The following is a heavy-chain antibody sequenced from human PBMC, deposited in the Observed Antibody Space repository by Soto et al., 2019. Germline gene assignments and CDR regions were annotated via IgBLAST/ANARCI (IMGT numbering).Heavy chain of an antibody. V-gene: IGHV3-23*01. CDR3: AKVRLPYSSSWSVDY. Sequence: GGSLRLSCAASGFTFSSYAMSWVRQAPGKGLEWVSAISGSGGSTYYADSVKGRFTISRDNSKNTLYLQMNSLRAEDTAVYYCAKVRLPYSSSWSVDYWGQGTQVTVSS. CDR1: GFTFSSYA. CDR2: ISGSGGST. D-gene: IGHD6-13*01. J-gene: IGHJ4*02.